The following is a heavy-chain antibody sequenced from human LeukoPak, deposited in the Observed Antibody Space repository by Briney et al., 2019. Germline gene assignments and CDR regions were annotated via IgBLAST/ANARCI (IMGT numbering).Heavy chain of an antibody. CDR2: ISGSGDST. V-gene: IGHV3-23*01. D-gene: IGHD2-2*01. CDR3: AKDRDIVVVPAATDYYFDY. J-gene: IGHJ4*02. CDR1: GFTFSSPA. Sequence: GGSLRLSCAASGFTFSSPAMSWVRQAPGKGLEWVSAISGSGDSTYYADSVKGRFTISRDNSKNTLYLQMNSLRAQDTAIYYCAKDRDIVVVPAATDYYFDYWGQGTLVTVSS.